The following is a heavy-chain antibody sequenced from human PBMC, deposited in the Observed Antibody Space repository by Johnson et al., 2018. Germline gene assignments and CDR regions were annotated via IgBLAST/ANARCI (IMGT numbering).Heavy chain of an antibody. CDR3: ARDSGVGESYYYYYYMDV. CDR1: GYTFTSYA. D-gene: IGHD3-10*01. Sequence: QVQLVESGAELKKPGASVKVSCKASGYTFTSYAMNWVRQAPEQGLEWMGWINTNTGNPTYAQGFTGRFVFSLDTSVSTAYLQICSLKAEDTAVYYCARDSGVGESYYYYYYMDVWGKGTTVTVSS. CDR2: INTNTGNP. J-gene: IGHJ6*03. V-gene: IGHV7-4-1*01.